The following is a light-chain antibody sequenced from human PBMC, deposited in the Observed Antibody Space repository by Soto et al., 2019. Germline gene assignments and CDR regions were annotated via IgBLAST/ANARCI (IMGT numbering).Light chain of an antibody. J-gene: IGKJ1*01. Sequence: IVVTQSPVSLAVSLGERATINCKSSQSVLYSSTNENYLAWYQQKPGQPPKLLIYWASTRESGVPDRFSGSGSGTEFTLTISSLQPDDFATYYCQQYNSYSRTFGQGGKVDI. CDR1: QSVLYSSTNENY. V-gene: IGKV4-1*01. CDR2: WAS. CDR3: QQYNSYSRT.